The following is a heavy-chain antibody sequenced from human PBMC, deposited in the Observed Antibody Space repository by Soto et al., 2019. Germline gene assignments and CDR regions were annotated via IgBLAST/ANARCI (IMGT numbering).Heavy chain of an antibody. J-gene: IGHJ6*03. CDR1: GYSFSNYL. Sequence: GESLEISRKGSGYSFSNYLVGWGRQMPRKGLEWMGIIYPGDSDTRYSPSFQGQVTISADKSISTAYLQWSSLKASDTAMYYCARRGYSNPTHYYMDVWGKGTTVTVSS. D-gene: IGHD6-13*01. V-gene: IGHV5-51*01. CDR3: ARRGYSNPTHYYMDV. CDR2: IYPGDSDT.